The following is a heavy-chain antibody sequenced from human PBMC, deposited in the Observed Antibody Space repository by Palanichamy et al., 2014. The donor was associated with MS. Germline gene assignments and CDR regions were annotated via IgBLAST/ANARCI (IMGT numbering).Heavy chain of an antibody. D-gene: IGHD6-19*01. CDR2: TDYNGRT. Sequence: GPGLVKPSETLSLTCTVSGGFISNFYWTWIRQPPGKGLEWIGYTDYNGRTKYNPFLKSRVSISLDTSKKQFSLKLTSVTAADTAVYYCARHRGIGSGWSPFDFWGQGTLVTVSS. J-gene: IGHJ4*02. CDR1: GGFISNFY. V-gene: IGHV4-59*01. CDR3: ARHRGIGSGWSPFDF.